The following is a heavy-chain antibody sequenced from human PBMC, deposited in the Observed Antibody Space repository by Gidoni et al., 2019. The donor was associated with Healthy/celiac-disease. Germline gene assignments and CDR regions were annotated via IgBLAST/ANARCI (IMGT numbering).Heavy chain of an antibody. J-gene: IGHJ6*02. D-gene: IGHD2-21*02. CDR1: GGTFSSYT. Sequence: QVQLVQSGAEVKKPGSSVKVSCKASGGTFSSYTISWVRQAPGQGLEWMGRIIPILGIANYAQKFQGRVTITADKSTSTAYMELSSLRSEDTAVYYCASLYCGGDCYSPYYYYYGMDVWGQGTTVTVSS. V-gene: IGHV1-69*02. CDR2: IIPILGIA. CDR3: ASLYCGGDCYSPYYYYYGMDV.